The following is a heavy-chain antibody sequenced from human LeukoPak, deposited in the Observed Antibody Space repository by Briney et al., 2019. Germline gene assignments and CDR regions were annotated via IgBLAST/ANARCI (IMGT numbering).Heavy chain of an antibody. V-gene: IGHV1-2*02. CDR2: INPNSGGT. J-gene: IGHJ4*02. Sequence: ASVKVSRKASGYTFTRYYMHWVRQAPGQGLEWMGWINPNSGGTNYAQKFQGRVTMTRDTSISTAYMELSRLRSDDTAVYYCARTPGLLWFGEFPNWGQGTLVTVSS. CDR1: GYTFTRYY. D-gene: IGHD3-10*01. CDR3: ARTPGLLWFGEFPN.